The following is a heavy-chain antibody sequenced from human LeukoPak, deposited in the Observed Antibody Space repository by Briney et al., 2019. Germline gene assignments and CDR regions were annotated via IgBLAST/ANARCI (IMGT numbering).Heavy chain of an antibody. V-gene: IGHV1-18*01. CDR3: ARELVFLDY. CDR1: GYTFTNYG. CDR2: ISVNNGNT. D-gene: IGHD3-3*02. Sequence: ASVKVSCKASGYTFTNYGISWVRQAPGQGLEWMGWISVNNGNTNYAQKFQGRVTMTTDTSTSTTYMELRSLRSDDTAVYYCARELVFLDYWGQGTLVTVSS. J-gene: IGHJ4*02.